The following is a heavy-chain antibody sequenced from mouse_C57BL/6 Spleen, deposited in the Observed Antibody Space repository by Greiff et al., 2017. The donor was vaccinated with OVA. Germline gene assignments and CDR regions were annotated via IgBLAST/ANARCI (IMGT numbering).Heavy chain of an antibody. Sequence: QVQLKQPGAELVKPGASVKLSCKASGYTFTSYWMQWVKQRPGQGLEWIGEIDPSDSYTNYNQKFKGKATLTVDTSSSTAYMQLSSLTSEDSAVYYCARRNYDYPDWYFDVWGTGTTVTVSS. V-gene: IGHV1-50*01. CDR2: IDPSDSYT. CDR3: ARRNYDYPDWYFDV. D-gene: IGHD2-4*01. J-gene: IGHJ1*03. CDR1: GYTFTSYW.